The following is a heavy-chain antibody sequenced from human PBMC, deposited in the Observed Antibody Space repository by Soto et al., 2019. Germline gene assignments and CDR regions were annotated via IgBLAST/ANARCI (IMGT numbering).Heavy chain of an antibody. D-gene: IGHD3-10*01. CDR3: ARELKEPGSYYYYGMDV. V-gene: IGHV1-69*06. Sequence: SVKVSCKASGDTFGRNAIHWVRQAPGQGLEWMGGIIPMFPTTKYAQKFKGRVTIYADKSTGTAYMDLTSLRSEDTAVYYCARELKEPGSYYYYGMDVWGQGTTVTVSS. CDR2: IIPMFPTT. CDR1: GDTFGRNA. J-gene: IGHJ6*02.